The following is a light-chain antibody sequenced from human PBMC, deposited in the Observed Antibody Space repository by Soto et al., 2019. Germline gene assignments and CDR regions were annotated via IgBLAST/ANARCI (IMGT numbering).Light chain of an antibody. Sequence: QSVLTQPPSASGTPGQTVSISCSGTSSNMRTNTVNWYHHLPGTAPKLIIYSNDQRPPAVPDRFSASKSGNSAALAINGLHAADEAVYYCAAWDDSLVVVFGGGTQLTVL. CDR1: SSNMRTNT. CDR3: AAWDDSLVVV. CDR2: SND. J-gene: IGLJ2*01. V-gene: IGLV1-44*01.